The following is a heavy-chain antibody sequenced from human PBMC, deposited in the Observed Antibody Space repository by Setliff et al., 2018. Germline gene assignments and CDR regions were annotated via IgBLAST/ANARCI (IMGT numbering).Heavy chain of an antibody. V-gene: IGHV1-2*02. CDR1: GYTFTGYY. J-gene: IGHJ5*02. CDR3: ARGRIHDSSDYIGNWFDP. CDR2: INVNSGDT. D-gene: IGHD3-22*01. Sequence: ASVKVSCKASGYTFTGYYIHWVRQAPGEGLEWMGCINVNSGDTNYAQKFQGRVIVTRDTSSSTAYMELRSLRPDDTAVYFCARGRIHDSSDYIGNWFDPWGHGTLVTVSS.